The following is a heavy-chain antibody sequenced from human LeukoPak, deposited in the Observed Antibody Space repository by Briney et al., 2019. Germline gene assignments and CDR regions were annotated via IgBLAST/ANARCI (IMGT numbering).Heavy chain of an antibody. J-gene: IGHJ4*02. CDR2: IYPGDSDT. CDR1: GYSFTRHW. D-gene: IGHD3-10*01. CDR3: ARRITMVRDRYYFDY. Sequence: GESLKISCKGSGYSFTRHWIGWVRQMPGKGLEWMGIIYPGDSDTRYSPSFQGQVTFSVDQSITTAYLQWSSLKASDTAMYYCARRITMVRDRYYFDYWGQGTLVTVST. V-gene: IGHV5-51*01.